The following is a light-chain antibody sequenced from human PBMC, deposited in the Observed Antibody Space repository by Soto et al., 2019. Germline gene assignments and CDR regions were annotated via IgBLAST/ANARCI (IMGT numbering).Light chain of an antibody. CDR3: QQVKTYPRT. CDR1: QTINRW. V-gene: IGKV1-5*01. J-gene: IGKJ4*01. Sequence: DIQMTQSPSTLSASVGDRVTITCRASQTINRWLAWYQQKPGEVPKLLIYEESTLHSGVPSRFSGRKSGTQSTLTIDSLQPEDFATYYCQQVKTYPRTFGGGTKVDIK. CDR2: EES.